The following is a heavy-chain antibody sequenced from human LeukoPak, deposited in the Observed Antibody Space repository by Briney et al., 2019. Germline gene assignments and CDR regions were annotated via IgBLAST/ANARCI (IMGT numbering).Heavy chain of an antibody. J-gene: IGHJ4*02. CDR3: ASAYYDGSGSYGHDY. Sequence: GASVKVSCKASGGTFSSYAISWVRQAPGQGLEWMVRIIPILGIANYAQKFQGRVTITADKSTSTAYMELSSLRSEDTAVYYCASAYYDGSGSYGHDYWGQGTLVTVSS. CDR2: IIPILGIA. D-gene: IGHD3-10*01. CDR1: GGTFSSYA. V-gene: IGHV1-69*04.